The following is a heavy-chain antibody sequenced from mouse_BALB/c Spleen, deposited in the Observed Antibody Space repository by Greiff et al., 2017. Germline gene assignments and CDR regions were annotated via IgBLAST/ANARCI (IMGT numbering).Heavy chain of an antibody. CDR2: IDPENGDT. CDR1: GFNIKDYY. CDR3: NFSPYYGNYEDY. Sequence: VQLKESGAELVRSGASVKLSCTASGFNIKDYYMHWVKQRPEQGLEWIGWIDPENGDTEYAPKFQGKATMTADTSSNTAYLQLSSLTSEDTAVYYCNFSPYYGNYEDYWGQGTTLTVSS. D-gene: IGHD2-10*01. V-gene: IGHV14-4*02. J-gene: IGHJ2*01.